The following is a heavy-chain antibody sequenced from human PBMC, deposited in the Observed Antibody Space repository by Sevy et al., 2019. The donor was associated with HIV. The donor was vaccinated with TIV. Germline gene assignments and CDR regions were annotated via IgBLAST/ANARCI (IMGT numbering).Heavy chain of an antibody. CDR2: ISWNGGAL. J-gene: IGHJ4*02. Sequence: GGSLRLSYATSGFTFSDYAMRWVRQAPGKGLEWVSGISWNGGALGYADSVKGRFTISRDNARNSLYLQMDSLRAEDTALYYCAKDIRSGGSTMTGDYWGLGTLVTVSS. CDR3: AKDIRSGGSTMTGDY. V-gene: IGHV3-9*01. D-gene: IGHD3-22*01. CDR1: GFTFSDYA.